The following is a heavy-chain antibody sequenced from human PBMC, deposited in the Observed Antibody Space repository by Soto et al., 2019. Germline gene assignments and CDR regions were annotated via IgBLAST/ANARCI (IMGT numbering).Heavy chain of an antibody. CDR1: GGSISSSSYY. D-gene: IGHD1-26*01. V-gene: IGHV4-39*01. CDR2: IYYSGST. CDR3: ARRSRNGELLPYFDY. J-gene: IGHJ4*02. Sequence: QLQLQESGPGLVKPSETLSLTCTVSGGSISSSSYYWGWIRQPPGKGLEWIGSIYYSGSTYYNPSLKSRVTISVDTSKNQFSLKLSSVTAADTAVYYCARRSRNGELLPYFDYWGQGTLVTVSS.